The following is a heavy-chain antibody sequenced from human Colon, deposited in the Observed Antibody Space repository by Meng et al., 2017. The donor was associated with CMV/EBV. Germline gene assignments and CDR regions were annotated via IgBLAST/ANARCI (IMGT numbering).Heavy chain of an antibody. V-gene: IGHV1-2*02. J-gene: IGHJ4*02. CDR3: VRESWYFDF. D-gene: IGHD6-13*01. CDR1: GYTITGNH. Sequence: QAQRGQAGTEGKMPGSSVNFSCKSSGYTITGNHLDSVQQAPGVGFEWSGWNYLHDGGTEFAQKCNDRVTLTRDTSITTAYMGVGGLTSDDTAIYYRVRESWYFDFWGEGTLVTVSS. CDR2: NYLHDGGT.